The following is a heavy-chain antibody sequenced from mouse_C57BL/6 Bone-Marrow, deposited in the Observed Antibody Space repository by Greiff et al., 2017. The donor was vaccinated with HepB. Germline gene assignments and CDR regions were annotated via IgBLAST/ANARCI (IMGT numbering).Heavy chain of an antibody. CDR1: GYAFSSSW. CDR2: IYPGDGDT. V-gene: IGHV1-82*01. D-gene: IGHD1-1*01. CDR3: AREGYYYGLDY. J-gene: IGHJ2*01. Sequence: VQLQQSGPELVKPGASVKISCKASGYAFSSSWMNWVKQRPGKGLEWIGRIYPGDGDTNYNGKFKGKATLTADKSSSTAYMQLSSLTSEDSAVYFCAREGYYYGLDYWGQGTTLTVSS.